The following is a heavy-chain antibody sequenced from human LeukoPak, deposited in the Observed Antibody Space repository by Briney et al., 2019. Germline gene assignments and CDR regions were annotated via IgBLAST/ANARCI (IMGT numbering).Heavy chain of an antibody. J-gene: IGHJ6*02. CDR1: GFTFSGFG. CDR3: AKKVITYYYGMDV. V-gene: IGHV3-33*06. Sequence: GGSMRLSCAASGFTFSGFGMHWDRQAPGKGLEWVAVIWYDGSNKYYADSVKGRFTISRDNPKNTLYLQMSGLRAEDTAVYYCAKKVITYYYGMDVWGQGTTVTVSS. D-gene: IGHD2-21*01. CDR2: IWYDGSNK.